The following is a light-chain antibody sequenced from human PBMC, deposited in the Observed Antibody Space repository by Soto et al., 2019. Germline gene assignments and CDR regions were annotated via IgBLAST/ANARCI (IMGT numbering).Light chain of an antibody. J-gene: IGLJ1*01. Sequence: QSVLTQPPSASGTPGQRVTISCSGSSSNIGSNTVNWYQQLPGTAPKLLIYINNQRPSGVPDRFSGSKSGTSASLAISGLQSEDEADYSSAAWDERLNGYVFGTGTKVTV. CDR2: INN. CDR1: SSNIGSNT. CDR3: AAWDERLNGYV. V-gene: IGLV1-44*01.